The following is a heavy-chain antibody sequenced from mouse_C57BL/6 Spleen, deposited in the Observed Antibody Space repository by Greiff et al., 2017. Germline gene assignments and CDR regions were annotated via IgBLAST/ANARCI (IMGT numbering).Heavy chain of an antibody. V-gene: IGHV5-9-1*02. Sequence: EVQLVESGAGLVKPGGSLKLSCAASGFTFSSYAMSWVRQTPEKRLEWVAYLSSGGDYIYYADTVKGRFTISRDNARNTLYLQMSSLKSEDTAMYYCTRGNSSWFAYWGQGTLVTVSA. CDR2: LSSGGDYI. CDR1: GFTFSSYA. CDR3: TRGNSSWFAY. J-gene: IGHJ3*01.